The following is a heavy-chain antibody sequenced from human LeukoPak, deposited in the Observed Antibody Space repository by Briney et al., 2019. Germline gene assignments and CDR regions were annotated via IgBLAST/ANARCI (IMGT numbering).Heavy chain of an antibody. D-gene: IGHD2-2*01. V-gene: IGHV3-23*01. CDR1: GFTFSSYW. J-gene: IGHJ4*02. Sequence: GGSLRLSCAASGFTFSSYWMTWVRQAPGKGLEWVSGIIGGAGGTYYADSVKGRFTISRDNAKNTLYLQMNSLRAEDTAVYYCAHGSMYQLDYWGQGTLVTVSS. CDR2: IIGGAGGT. CDR3: AHGSMYQLDY.